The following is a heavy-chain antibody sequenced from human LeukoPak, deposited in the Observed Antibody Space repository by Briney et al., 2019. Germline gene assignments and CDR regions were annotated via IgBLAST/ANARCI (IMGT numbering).Heavy chain of an antibody. D-gene: IGHD3-9*01. CDR3: STETSRFFDWPLSY. Sequence: GASVKVSCKVSGYTLTELSMHWVRQAPGKGLEWMGGFDPDDGETIYAQKFQGRLTMTEDTSTYTAYMELSSLESEDTATYYCSTETSRFFDWPLSYWGQGTLVTVSS. J-gene: IGHJ4*02. V-gene: IGHV1-24*01. CDR2: FDPDDGET. CDR1: GYTLTELS.